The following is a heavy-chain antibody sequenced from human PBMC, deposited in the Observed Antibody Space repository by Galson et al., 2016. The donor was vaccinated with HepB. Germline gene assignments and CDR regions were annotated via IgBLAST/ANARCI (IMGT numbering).Heavy chain of an antibody. Sequence: SLRLSCAASGFDFDNHIMNWVRQAPGKGLEWVSSISRASTYKYYAAPLRGRITVTRDNAKDSLFLQMSSLRAEDTAVYYCARKSREYGAYGSGFDVWGQGTMVAVSS. CDR1: GFDFDNHI. CDR3: ARKSREYGAYGSGFDV. CDR2: ISRASTYK. D-gene: IGHD5-12*01. V-gene: IGHV3-21*01. J-gene: IGHJ3*01.